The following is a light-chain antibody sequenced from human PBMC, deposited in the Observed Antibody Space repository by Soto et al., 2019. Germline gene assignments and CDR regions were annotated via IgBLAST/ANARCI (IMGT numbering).Light chain of an antibody. CDR1: QSVSSN. CDR2: AAS. CDR3: QQHNQWPIT. J-gene: IGKJ5*01. Sequence: EIVLTQSPGTLSLSPGERATLSCRASQSVSSNLAWFQHKPGQAPRLLIYAASIRFTGIPARFSGSGSGTEFTLTINSLQSEDSAVYYCQQHNQWPITFGQGTRLEIK. V-gene: IGKV3-15*01.